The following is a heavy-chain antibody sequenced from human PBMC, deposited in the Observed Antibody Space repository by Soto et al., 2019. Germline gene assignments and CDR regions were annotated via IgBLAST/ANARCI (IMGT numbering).Heavy chain of an antibody. V-gene: IGHV1-3*01. D-gene: IGHD3-3*02. CDR3: AIDTETLGPRANDALDI. CDR2: INVGSGNT. CDR1: GYPFSAYT. Sequence: ASVKVSCKAAGYPFSAYTMNWVRQAPGQSLEWMGWINVGSGNTRYSQNVQGRVSISRDTSASTVYMELTGLKSEDTALYYCAIDTETLGPRANDALDIWGQGTMVTVSS. J-gene: IGHJ3*02.